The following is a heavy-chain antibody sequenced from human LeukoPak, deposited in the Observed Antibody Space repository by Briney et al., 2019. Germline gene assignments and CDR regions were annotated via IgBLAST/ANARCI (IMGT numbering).Heavy chain of an antibody. CDR1: GYTFTGYN. CDR3: ASAPSVRFLEWLSH. CDR2: INPNSGCT. V-gene: IGHV1-2*02. D-gene: IGHD3-3*01. Sequence: ASVKVSCKASGYTFTGYNMHWVRQAPGQGLEWMGWINPNSGCTNYAQKFQGRVTMTRDTSISTAYMELSRLRSDDTAVYYCASAPSVRFLEWLSHWGQGTLVTVSS. J-gene: IGHJ4*02.